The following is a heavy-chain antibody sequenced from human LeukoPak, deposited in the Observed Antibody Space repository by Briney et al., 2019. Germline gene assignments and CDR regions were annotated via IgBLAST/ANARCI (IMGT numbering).Heavy chain of an antibody. D-gene: IGHD2-15*01. V-gene: IGHV1-2*02. J-gene: IGHJ4*02. Sequence: ASVKVSCKASRYTFTGYYMHCVRQAPGQGLEWMGWINPNGGGTNYAQKFQGRVTMTRDTSISTAYMELSSLRSDDTAVYYCARVGYCSGGTCPYYFDLWGQGTLVTVSS. CDR1: RYTFTGYY. CDR2: INPNGGGT. CDR3: ARVGYCSGGTCPYYFDL.